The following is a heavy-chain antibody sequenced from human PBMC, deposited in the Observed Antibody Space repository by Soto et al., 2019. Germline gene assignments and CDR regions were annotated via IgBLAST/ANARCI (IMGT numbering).Heavy chain of an antibody. CDR2: IYWNDDA. Sequence: QITLKESGPTLLNPTQTLTLTCTFSGFSLSTNEVGVAWIGQPPGKALEWLALIYWNDDARYSPSLKNRLTITKDTSRNKVVLTMTNMGPVDTATYFCVHDGKLGSTGYDRSDYWCQGTLLTVSS. D-gene: IGHD5-12*01. J-gene: IGHJ4*02. CDR1: GFSLSTNEVG. V-gene: IGHV2-5*01. CDR3: VHDGKLGSTGYDRSDY.